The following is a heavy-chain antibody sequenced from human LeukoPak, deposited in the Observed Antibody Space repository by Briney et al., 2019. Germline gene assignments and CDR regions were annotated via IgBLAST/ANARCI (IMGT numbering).Heavy chain of an antibody. V-gene: IGHV3-23*01. CDR2: ISGSGGST. CDR3: AKDGDYGDYDLVDY. D-gene: IGHD4-17*01. Sequence: VQPGGSLRLSCAASGFTFSSYAMRWVRQAPGKGLEWVSAISGSGGSTHYADSVKGRFTISRDNSKNTLYLQMNSLRAEDTAVYYCAKDGDYGDYDLVDYWGQGTLVTVSS. CDR1: GFTFSSYA. J-gene: IGHJ4*02.